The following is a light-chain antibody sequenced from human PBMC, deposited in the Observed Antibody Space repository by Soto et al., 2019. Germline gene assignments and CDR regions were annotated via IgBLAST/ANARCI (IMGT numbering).Light chain of an antibody. CDR3: SSYSSTSTPWV. CDR2: EVT. V-gene: IGLV2-14*01. CDR1: SSDVGGYSY. J-gene: IGLJ3*02. Sequence: QSVLTQPASVSGSPGQSITISCTGTSSDVGGYSYVSWYQHHPGKAPKLIIYEVTNRPSGISNRFSGSKSGNTASLIISGLQAEDEANYYCSSYSSTSTPWVFGGGTKLTVL.